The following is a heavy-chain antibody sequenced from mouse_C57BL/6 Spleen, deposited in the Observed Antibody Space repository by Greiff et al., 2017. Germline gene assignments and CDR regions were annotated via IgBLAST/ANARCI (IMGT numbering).Heavy chain of an antibody. J-gene: IGHJ2*01. V-gene: IGHV14-2*01. CDR2: IDTEDGET. CDR1: GFNIKDYY. CDR3: ARTCY. Sequence: EVMLVESGAELVKPGASVKLSCKASGFNIKDYYMHWVKPRTEQGLERVGRIDTEDGETTDAPKLQGKATITADTSSNTAYLQRSSLTAENTAVYYCARTCYWGQGTTLTVSS.